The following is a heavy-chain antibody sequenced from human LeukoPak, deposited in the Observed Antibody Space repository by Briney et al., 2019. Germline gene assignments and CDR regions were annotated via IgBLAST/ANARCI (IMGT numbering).Heavy chain of an antibody. CDR1: GYTFTSYA. D-gene: IGHD1-26*01. Sequence: GASVKLSCKASGYTFTSYAMNWVRQAPGQGLEWMGWINTNTGNPTYAQRFTGRFVFSLDTSVSTAYPQISSLKAEDTAVYYCARVYRGSGSYEFGYWGQGTLVTVSS. CDR3: ARVYRGSGSYEFGY. J-gene: IGHJ4*02. V-gene: IGHV7-4-1*02. CDR2: INTNTGNP.